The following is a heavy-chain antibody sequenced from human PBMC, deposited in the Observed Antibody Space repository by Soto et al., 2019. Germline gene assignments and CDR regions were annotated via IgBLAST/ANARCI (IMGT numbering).Heavy chain of an antibody. D-gene: IGHD4-17*01. CDR1: GFTFSGYS. J-gene: IGHJ4*02. CDR2: IGGSTSTI. CDR3: ARGHDYGDYDRGAIDC. Sequence: PGGSLRLSCVASGFTFSGYSMNWVRQAPGKGLEWVSFIGGSTSTIHYADSVRGRFTISRDNAKNSLYLQMNSLRDEDTAVYYCARGHDYGDYDRGAIDCWGQGTLVTVSS. V-gene: IGHV3-48*02.